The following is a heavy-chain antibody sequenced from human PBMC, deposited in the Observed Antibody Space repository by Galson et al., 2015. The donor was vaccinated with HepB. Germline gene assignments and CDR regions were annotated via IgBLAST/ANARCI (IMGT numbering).Heavy chain of an antibody. J-gene: IGHJ4*02. CDR2: ISSNGGST. Sequence: SLRLSCAASGFTFSSYGMHWVRQAPGKGLEYVSGISSNGGSTYYARSVKGRFSISRDDSNNTVYLQMGSLRAEDMAVYYCARSRMGIGVAGVLGMVDCWGQGTLVTVSS. CDR3: ARSRMGIGVAGVLGMVDC. CDR1: GFTFSSYG. D-gene: IGHD6-19*01. V-gene: IGHV3-64*01.